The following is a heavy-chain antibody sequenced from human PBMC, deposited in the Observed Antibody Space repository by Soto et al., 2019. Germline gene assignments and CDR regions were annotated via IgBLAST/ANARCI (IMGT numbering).Heavy chain of an antibody. D-gene: IGHD1-26*01. Sequence: GASVDISRKASGYIVSSSELPWLLQAPGQGFEWMGMIIPSGASTSYAQKFQARITMTRDTSTSTVYMELGSLGPEDTAVYYCARSLIVGGSIYYYYGMDVWGQGTMVTSP. CDR3: ARSLIVGGSIYYYYGMDV. J-gene: IGHJ6*02. CDR1: GYIVSSSE. V-gene: IGHV1-46*01. CDR2: IIPSGAST.